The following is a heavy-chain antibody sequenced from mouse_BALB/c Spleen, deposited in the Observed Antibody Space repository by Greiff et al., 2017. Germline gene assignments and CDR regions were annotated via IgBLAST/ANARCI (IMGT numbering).Heavy chain of an antibody. CDR2: ISSGGST. V-gene: IGHV5-6-5*01. CDR1: GFTLSSYA. CDR3: ARYVLWYFDV. Sequence: DVKLVESGGGLVKPGGSLKLSCAASGFTLSSYAMSWVRQTPEKRLEWVASISSGGSTYYPDSVKGRFTISRDNARNILYLQMSSLRSEDTAMYYCARYVLWYFDVWGAGTTVTVSS. J-gene: IGHJ1*01.